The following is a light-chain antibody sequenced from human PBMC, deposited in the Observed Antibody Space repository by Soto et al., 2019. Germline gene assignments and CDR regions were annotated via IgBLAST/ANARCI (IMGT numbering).Light chain of an antibody. J-gene: IGLJ2*01. CDR1: SSNIGSNY. CDR3: AAWDDSLSAVV. V-gene: IGLV1-47*01. CDR2: RNN. Sequence: SVLTQPPSASGTPGQRVTISCSGSSSNIGSNYVYWYQQLPGTAPKVLIYRNNQRPSGVPDRFSGSKSGTSASLAISGLRSEDEADYYCAAWDDSLSAVVFGGGTKLTVL.